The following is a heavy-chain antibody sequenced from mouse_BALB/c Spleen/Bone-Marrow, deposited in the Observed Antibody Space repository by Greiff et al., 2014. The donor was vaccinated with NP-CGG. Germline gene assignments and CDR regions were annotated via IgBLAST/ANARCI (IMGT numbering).Heavy chain of an antibody. V-gene: IGHV14-3*02. CDR2: IDPANGNT. J-gene: IGHJ2*01. CDR1: GFNIKDTY. Sequence: VQLQQSGAELVKPGASVKLSCTASGFNIKDTYMHWVKQRPEQGLEWIGRIDPANGNTKYDPKFQGKATITADTSSNTAYLQRSSLTSEDTAVYCCARYYYGSSYFDYWGQGTTLTVSS. D-gene: IGHD1-1*01. CDR3: ARYYYGSSYFDY.